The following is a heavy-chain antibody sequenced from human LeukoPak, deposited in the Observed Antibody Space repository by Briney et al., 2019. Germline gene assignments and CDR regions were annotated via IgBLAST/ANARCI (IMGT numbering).Heavy chain of an antibody. CDR2: IHYSGST. Sequence: SETLSLTCTVSGGSISSSSYYWAWIRQPPGKGLEWIGSIHYSGSTYYNPSLQSRVTISIDTSKNQFSLKLRFVTAADTAVYYCARSNIAAAGLVFDYWGQGTLVTVSS. J-gene: IGHJ4*02. CDR1: GGSISSSSYY. CDR3: ARSNIAAAGLVFDY. D-gene: IGHD6-13*01. V-gene: IGHV4-39*07.